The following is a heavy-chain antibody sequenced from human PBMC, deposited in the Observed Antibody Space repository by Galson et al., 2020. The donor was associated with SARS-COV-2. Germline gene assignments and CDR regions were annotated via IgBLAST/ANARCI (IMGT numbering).Heavy chain of an antibody. CDR2: IFYDGSNT. V-gene: IGHV3-33*01. Sequence: GESLKISCAASGFTFNNHAMHWVRQAPGKGLEWVAQIFYDGSNTYYVDSVKGRFTISRDNSENTVYLQMNNLRAEDTAVYYCARDGQSTSGWAFGYWGQGALVAVT. D-gene: IGHD6-19*01. CDR1: GFTFNNHA. J-gene: IGHJ4*02. CDR3: ARDGQSTSGWAFGY.